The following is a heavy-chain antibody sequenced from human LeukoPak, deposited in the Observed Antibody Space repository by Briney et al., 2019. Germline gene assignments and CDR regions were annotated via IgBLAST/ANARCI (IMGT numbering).Heavy chain of an antibody. V-gene: IGHV3-43*01. D-gene: IGHD3-10*01. CDR2: ISWDGSRT. CDR1: GFTFDDYT. CDR3: AKGSPFSGASDS. J-gene: IGHJ4*02. Sequence: GGSLRLSCSASGFTFDDYTMTWVRKAPGKGLEWVSLISWDGSRTYYVDSVKGRFTISRDNSKNFLYLQMHSLRSEDTALYYCAKGSPFSGASDSWGQGTLVTVSS.